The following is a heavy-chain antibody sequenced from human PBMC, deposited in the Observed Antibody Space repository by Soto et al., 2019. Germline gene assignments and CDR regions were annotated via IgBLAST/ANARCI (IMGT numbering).Heavy chain of an antibody. D-gene: IGHD3-9*01. CDR2: FDPEDGET. CDR3: ATAHLIRYGRDY. CDR1: GYTLSELS. Sequence: ASVKVSCKVSGYTLSELSMFWVRQAPGKGLEWMGGFDPEDGETIYAQKFQGRITMTEDTSTDTAYMELSSLRSEDTAVYYCATAHLIRYGRDYWGQGTLVTVSS. V-gene: IGHV1-24*01. J-gene: IGHJ4*02.